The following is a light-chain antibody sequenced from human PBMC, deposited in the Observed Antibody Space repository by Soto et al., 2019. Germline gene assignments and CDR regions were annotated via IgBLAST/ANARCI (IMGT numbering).Light chain of an antibody. CDR3: QQANNFPLT. Sequence: DIQMTQSPSSVSASVGDTVSITCRAIQGINNWLAWYQQKPEKAPQVLIYAAPSLQSGVPSRFSGSGFATEFTLTITSLQPEDFATYFCQQANNFPLTFGGGTKIEIK. J-gene: IGKJ4*01. CDR1: QGINNW. V-gene: IGKV1-12*01. CDR2: AAP.